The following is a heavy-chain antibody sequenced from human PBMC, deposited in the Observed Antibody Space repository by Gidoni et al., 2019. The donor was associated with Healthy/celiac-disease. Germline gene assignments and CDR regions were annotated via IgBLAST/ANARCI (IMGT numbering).Heavy chain of an antibody. Sequence: QVQLQESGPGLVTPSGTLSLTCAVSGGSISSSNWWSWVRQPPGKGLEWIGEIYHSGSTNYNPSLKSRVTISVDKSKNQFSLKLSSVTAADTAVYYCARDQGAVPAAMRAYYYYGMDVWGQGTTVTVSS. CDR1: GGSISSSNW. J-gene: IGHJ6*02. CDR2: IYHSGST. V-gene: IGHV4-4*02. CDR3: ARDQGAVPAAMRAYYYYGMDV. D-gene: IGHD2-2*01.